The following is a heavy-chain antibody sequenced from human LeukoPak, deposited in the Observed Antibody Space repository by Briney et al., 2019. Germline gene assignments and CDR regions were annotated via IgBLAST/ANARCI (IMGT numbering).Heavy chain of an antibody. Sequence: GGSLRLSCAVSGFTFSSYGMHWVRQAPGKGLEWVAVLWYDGSNKYYADSVKGRFTISRDNSKNTLYLQMNSLRAEDTAVYYCARDLTSSGWFFAAGGQAPLATVPA. V-gene: IGHV3-33*01. CDR1: GFTFSSYG. CDR3: ARDLTSSGWFFAA. CDR2: LWYDGSNK. J-gene: IGHJ4*02. D-gene: IGHD6-19*01.